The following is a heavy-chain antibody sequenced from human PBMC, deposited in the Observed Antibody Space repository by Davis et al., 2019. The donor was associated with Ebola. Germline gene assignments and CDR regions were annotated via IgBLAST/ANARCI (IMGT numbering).Heavy chain of an antibody. V-gene: IGHV4-38-2*02. D-gene: IGHD1-26*01. CDR3: ARDRGSQDY. CDR1: GYSISSGYY. CDR2: IYHSGNT. J-gene: IGHJ4*02. Sequence: MPSETLSLTCTVSGYSISSGYYWGWIRQPPGKGLEWIGSIYHSGNTYYNPSLKSRVSISVDTSKNQFSLKLSSATAADTAVYYCARDRGSQDYWGQGTLVTVSS.